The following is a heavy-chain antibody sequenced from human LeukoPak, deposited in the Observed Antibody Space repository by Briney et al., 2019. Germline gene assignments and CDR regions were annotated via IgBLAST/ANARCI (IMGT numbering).Heavy chain of an antibody. V-gene: IGHV3-21*06. Sequence: GGSLRLSCAASGFTFSSYNMNWVRQAPGKGLEWVSSTTSSSSYIYCADSVKGRFTISRDNAKNSLYLQMDSLRAEDTAVYYCARDPYSGSYSPAVYYYYMDVWGKGTTVTVSS. CDR3: ARDPYSGSYSPAVYYYYMDV. CDR2: TTSSSSYI. J-gene: IGHJ6*03. CDR1: GFTFSSYN. D-gene: IGHD1-26*01.